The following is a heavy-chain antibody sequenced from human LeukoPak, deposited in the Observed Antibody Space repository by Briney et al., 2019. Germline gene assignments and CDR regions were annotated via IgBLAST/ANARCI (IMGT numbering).Heavy chain of an antibody. CDR3: ASAASSSWYYFDY. CDR1: GFTFSSYA. D-gene: IGHD6-13*01. V-gene: IGHV3-23*01. Sequence: GGSLRLSCAASGFTFSSYAMSWVRQAPGKGLEWVSAISGSGGSTYYADSVKGRFTISRDNSKNTLYLQMNSLRHEETAVYYCASAASSSWYYFDYSGQGTLVTVSS. J-gene: IGHJ4*02. CDR2: ISGSGGST.